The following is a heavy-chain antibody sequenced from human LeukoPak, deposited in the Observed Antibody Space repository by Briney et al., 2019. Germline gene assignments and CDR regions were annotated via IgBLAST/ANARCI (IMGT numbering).Heavy chain of an antibody. V-gene: IGHV3-11*06. CDR3: AGVRYSSSWAWEFDY. CDR2: ISSSSSYT. Sequence: PGGSLRLSCAASGFTFSDYYMSWIRQAPGKGLEWVSYISSSSSYTNYADSVKGRFTISRDNAKNSLYLQMNSLRAEDTAVYYCAGVRYSSSWAWEFDYWGQGTLVTVSS. J-gene: IGHJ4*02. CDR1: GFTFSDYY. D-gene: IGHD6-13*01.